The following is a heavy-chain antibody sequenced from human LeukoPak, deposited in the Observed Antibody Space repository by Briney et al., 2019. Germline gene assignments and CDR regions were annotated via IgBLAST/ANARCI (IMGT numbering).Heavy chain of an antibody. D-gene: IGHD2-21*02. CDR1: GYTFTSYG. CDR2: ISAYNGNT. V-gene: IGHV1-18*01. J-gene: IGHJ4*02. CDR3: ARDVCGGDCYSGYFDY. Sequence: ASVKVSCKASGYTFTSYGISWVRQAPGQGLEWMGWISAYNGNTNYVQKIQGRVTMTTDTSTSTAYMELRSLRSDDTAVYYCARDVCGGDCYSGYFDYWGQGTLVTVSS.